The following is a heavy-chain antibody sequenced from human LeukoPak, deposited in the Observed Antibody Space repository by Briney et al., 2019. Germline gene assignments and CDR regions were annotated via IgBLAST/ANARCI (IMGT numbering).Heavy chain of an antibody. CDR1: GFTFSSYG. Sequence: GGSLRLSCAASGFTFSSYGMHWVRQAPGKGLEWVAVIWYDGSNKYYADSVKGRFTISRDNSKNTLYLQMNSLRAEDTAVYYCARDSEAWWFDPWGQGILVTVSS. J-gene: IGHJ5*02. CDR2: IWYDGSNK. CDR3: ARDSEAWWFDP. V-gene: IGHV3-33*01.